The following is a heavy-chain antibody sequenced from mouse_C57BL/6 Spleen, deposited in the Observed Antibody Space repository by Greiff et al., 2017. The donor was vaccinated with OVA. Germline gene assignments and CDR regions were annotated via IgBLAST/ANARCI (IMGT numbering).Heavy chain of an antibody. J-gene: IGHJ2*01. CDR1: GFTFSSYA. V-gene: IGHV5-4*01. Sequence: EVKLVESGGGLVKPGGSLKLSCAASGFTFSSYAMSWVRQTPEKRLEWVATISDGGSYTYYPDNVKGRFTISRDNAKNNLYLQMSHLKSEDTAMYYCARDGVDGYYDYWGQGTTLTVSS. CDR3: ARDGVDGYYDY. CDR2: ISDGGSYT. D-gene: IGHD2-3*01.